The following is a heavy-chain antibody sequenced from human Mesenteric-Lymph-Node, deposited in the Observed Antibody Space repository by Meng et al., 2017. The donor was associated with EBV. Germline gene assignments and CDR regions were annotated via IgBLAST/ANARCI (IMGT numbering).Heavy chain of an antibody. D-gene: IGHD6-13*01. V-gene: IGHV1-2*06. CDR2: INPNSGGT. CDR3: AREGLISAAGSFYP. Sequence: VQREHCGGDVKKPWASGKVSCKASGYTFIGYYSHWARKTPGQGLEWMGRINPNSGGTNYAQKFQGRVTMTRDTSISTTYMELSKLRSDDTAVYFCAREGLISAAGSFYPWGQGTLVPSPQ. J-gene: IGHJ5*02. CDR1: GYTFIGYY.